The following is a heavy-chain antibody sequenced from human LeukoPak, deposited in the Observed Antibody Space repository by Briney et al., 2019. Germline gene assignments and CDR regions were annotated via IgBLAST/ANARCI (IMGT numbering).Heavy chain of an antibody. CDR1: GYTFTGYY. CDR3: ARDQLMRLGELSRHYYYYFMDV. V-gene: IGHV1-2*02. CDR2: INPNSGGT. Sequence: ASVKLSCKASGYTFTGYYMHWVRQAPGQGLGWMGWINPNSGGTNYAQKFQVRVTMTRDTSISTAYMELSRLRSDDTAVYYCARDQLMRLGELSRHYYYYFMDVWGKGTTVTVSS. D-gene: IGHD3-16*01. J-gene: IGHJ6*03.